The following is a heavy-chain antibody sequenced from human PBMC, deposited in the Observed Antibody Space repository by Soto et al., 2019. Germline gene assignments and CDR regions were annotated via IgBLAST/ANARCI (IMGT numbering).Heavy chain of an antibody. Sequence: GGSLRLSCAASGFTFSSYGMHWVRQAPGKGLEWVAVISYDGSNKYYADSVKGRFTISRDNSKNTLYLQMNSLRAEDTAVYYCARDRRSGEELRTYYFDYWGQGTLVTVSS. CDR3: ARDRRSGEELRTYYFDY. CDR1: GFTFSSYG. V-gene: IGHV3-30*03. D-gene: IGHD1-7*01. J-gene: IGHJ4*02. CDR2: ISYDGSNK.